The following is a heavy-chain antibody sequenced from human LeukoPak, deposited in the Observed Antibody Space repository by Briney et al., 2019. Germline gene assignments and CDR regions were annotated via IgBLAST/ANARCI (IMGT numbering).Heavy chain of an antibody. Sequence: GGSLRLSCAASGFTFSDYYMNWIRQVPGKGLEWVSYISGSSTTVYYADSVKGRFTISRDNAKDSLYLQMNSLRAEDTAVYYCARALIGYYFDYWGQGTLVTVSS. CDR1: GFTFSDYY. CDR2: ISGSSTTV. V-gene: IGHV3-11*04. D-gene: IGHD2-8*01. J-gene: IGHJ4*02. CDR3: ARALIGYYFDY.